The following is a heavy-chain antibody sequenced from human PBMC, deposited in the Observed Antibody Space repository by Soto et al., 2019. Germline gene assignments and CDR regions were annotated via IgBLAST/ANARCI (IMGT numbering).Heavy chain of an antibody. CDR1: GFTFSDYA. V-gene: IGHV3-30*18. Sequence: VQLVESGGGVVQPGRSLRLSCAASGFTFSDYAMHWVRQAPGKGLEWVAVVSHDGRNTHYADSVKGRFTISRDSSKNTVSLEKNSLRAEDTAGYYCAKGGRQWLVTSDFNYWGQGALVTVSS. D-gene: IGHD6-19*01. CDR3: AKGGRQWLVTSDFNY. J-gene: IGHJ4*02. CDR2: VSHDGRNT.